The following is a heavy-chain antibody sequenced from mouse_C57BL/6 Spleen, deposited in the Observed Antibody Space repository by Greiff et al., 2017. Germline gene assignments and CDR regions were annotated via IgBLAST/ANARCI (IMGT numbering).Heavy chain of an antibody. D-gene: IGHD1-1*01. Sequence: QVQLQQSGAELVRPGASVTLSCKASGYTFTDYEMHWVKQTPVHGLEWIGAIDPETGGTAYNQKFKGKAILTADKSSSTAYMELRILTSEDSAVYYCTRWYYGSSPWFAYWGQGTLVTVSA. CDR1: GYTFTDYE. CDR3: TRWYYGSSPWFAY. J-gene: IGHJ3*01. CDR2: IDPETGGT. V-gene: IGHV1-15*01.